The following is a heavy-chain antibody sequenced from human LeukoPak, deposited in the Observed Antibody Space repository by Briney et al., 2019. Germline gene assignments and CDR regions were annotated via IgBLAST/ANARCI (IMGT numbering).Heavy chain of an antibody. CDR1: GASFNSDDQY. CDR2: IHPSGML. Sequence: KASETLSLTCTVSGASFNSDDQYWNWIRQSPGKGLEWIGSIHPSGMLYNNPSLESRVAMSRDTSKNQFSLNLNSVTAADTAVYFCSRGLDSRKLGYWGQGILVTVSS. V-gene: IGHV4-31*03. J-gene: IGHJ4*02. CDR3: SRGLDSRKLGY. D-gene: IGHD3-22*01.